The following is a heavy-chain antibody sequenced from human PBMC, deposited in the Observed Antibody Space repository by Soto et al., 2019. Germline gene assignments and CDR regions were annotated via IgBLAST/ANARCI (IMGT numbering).Heavy chain of an antibody. D-gene: IGHD3-9*01. J-gene: IGHJ1*01. CDR2: ISGTGRVT. Sequence: EVQLLESGGGLVQPGGSLKLSCAASEFTFSSYAMSWVRQAPGKGLEWVSGISGTGRVTNYAESVKGRFTISRDNPKSTLFLQMNSLRPEDTAVYNCAKDVHYDIVTGIEYFHHWGQGTLVTVSS. CDR1: EFTFSSYA. CDR3: AKDVHYDIVTGIEYFHH. V-gene: IGHV3-23*01.